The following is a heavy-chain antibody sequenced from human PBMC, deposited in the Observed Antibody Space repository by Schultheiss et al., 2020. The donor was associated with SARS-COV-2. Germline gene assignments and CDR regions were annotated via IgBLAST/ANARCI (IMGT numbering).Heavy chain of an antibody. V-gene: IGHV1-2*02. CDR3: ARGEAARLGVGGWFDP. J-gene: IGHJ5*02. CDR2: INPNSGGT. D-gene: IGHD6-6*01. CDR1: GYTFTNYG. Sequence: ASVKVSCKASGYTFTNYGISWVRQAPGQGLEWMGWINPNSGGTNYAQKFQGRVTMTRDTSISTAYMELSRLRSDDTAVYYCARGEAARLGVGGWFDPWGQGTLVTVSS.